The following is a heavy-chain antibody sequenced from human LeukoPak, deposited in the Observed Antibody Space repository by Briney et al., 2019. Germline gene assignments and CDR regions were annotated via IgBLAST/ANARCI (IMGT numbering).Heavy chain of an antibody. Sequence: GGSLRLSCAASGFTFSSYAMSWVRQAPGKGLEWVSAISGSGGSTYYAGSVKGRFTISRGNAKNSLYLQMNSLRAGDTAVYYCARCIAAAGTSNWYFDLWGRGTLVTVSS. CDR3: ARCIAAAGTSNWYFDL. D-gene: IGHD6-13*01. CDR1: GFTFSSYA. J-gene: IGHJ2*01. V-gene: IGHV3-23*01. CDR2: ISGSGGST.